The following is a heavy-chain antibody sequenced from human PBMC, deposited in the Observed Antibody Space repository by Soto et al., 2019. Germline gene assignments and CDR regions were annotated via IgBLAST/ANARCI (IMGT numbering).Heavy chain of an antibody. J-gene: IGHJ6*02. V-gene: IGHV3-30*18. Sequence: QVQLVESGGGVVQPGRSLRLSCAASGFTFSSYGMHWVRQAPGKGLEWVAVISYDGSNKYYADSVKGRFTISRDNSKNTLYLQMNSLRAEDTAVYYCAKDPEAVAGIYYDSGMDVWGQGTTVTVAS. CDR2: ISYDGSNK. D-gene: IGHD6-19*01. CDR3: AKDPEAVAGIYYDSGMDV. CDR1: GFTFSSYG.